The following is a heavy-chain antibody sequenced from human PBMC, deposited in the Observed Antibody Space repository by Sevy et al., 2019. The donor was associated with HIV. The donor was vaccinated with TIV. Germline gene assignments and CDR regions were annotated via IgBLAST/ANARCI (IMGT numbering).Heavy chain of an antibody. CDR3: ARDLVYYDSSGYDY. D-gene: IGHD3-22*01. Sequence: ASVKVSCKASGYTFTSYGISWVRQAPGQGLEWMGWISAYNGNTNYAPKLQGRVTMTTDTSTSTAYMELRSLRSDDTAVYYCARDLVYYDSSGYDYWGQGTLVTVSS. J-gene: IGHJ4*02. V-gene: IGHV1-18*01. CDR1: GYTFTSYG. CDR2: ISAYNGNT.